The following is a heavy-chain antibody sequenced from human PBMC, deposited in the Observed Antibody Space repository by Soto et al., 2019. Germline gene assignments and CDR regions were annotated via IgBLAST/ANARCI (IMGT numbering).Heavy chain of an antibody. V-gene: IGHV3-33*01. Sequence: QVQLVESGGGVVQPGRSLRLSCAASGFTFSRYGMHWVRQAPGKGLEWVAVIWYDGSNKYYADSVKGRFTISRDNSKHTLYLQMNRLRAADTGVYYCERAMVRGCSIDYGGQETLVTVSS. CDR2: IWYDGSNK. D-gene: IGHD3-10*01. CDR3: ERAMVRGCSIDY. J-gene: IGHJ4*02. CDR1: GFTFSRYG.